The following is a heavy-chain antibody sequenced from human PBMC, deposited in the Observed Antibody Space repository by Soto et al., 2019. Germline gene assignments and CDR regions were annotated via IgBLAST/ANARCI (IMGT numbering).Heavy chain of an antibody. Sequence: VQLVQSGAEVKKPGSSLHLSCKASGGTFNRYTISWVRQAPGQGLEWMGGIIPSFVTANYAQKFQGRVAIIADESTIAASMEQRSLRSEDTAVYYCELWGFRDGNNSKYNYSGMDVWGQGTTVTVSS. CDR1: GGTFNRYT. J-gene: IGHJ6*02. D-gene: IGHD1-1*01. V-gene: IGHV1-69*01. CDR3: ELWGFRDGNNSKYNYSGMDV. CDR2: IIPSFVTA.